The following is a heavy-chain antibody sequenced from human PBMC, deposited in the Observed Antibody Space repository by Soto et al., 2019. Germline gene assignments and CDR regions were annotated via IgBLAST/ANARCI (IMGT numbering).Heavy chain of an antibody. J-gene: IGHJ3*01. V-gene: IGHV3-23*01. CDR2: ISIRGDYR. Sequence: EGQLLQSGGGLVQPGESLRLSCAASGFTFSSSGMSWVRQAPGKGLEWVSSISIRGDYRYYADSVKGRFTISRDNSKNMLYLQIRSLTAEYTALYYCAHLGGFDFWGQGTMVAVSS. D-gene: IGHD2-15*01. CDR1: GFTFSSSG. CDR3: AHLGGFDF.